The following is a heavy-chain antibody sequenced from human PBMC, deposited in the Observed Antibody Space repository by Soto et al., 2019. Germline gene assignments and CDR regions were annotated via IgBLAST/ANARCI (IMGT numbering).Heavy chain of an antibody. J-gene: IGHJ6*02. CDR3: ARVPATAQGYGMDV. Sequence: SETLSLTCNVSGGFISSGGYYWSWIRQHPGKGLEWIGHIYYTGSTYYNPSLKSRLIISVDTSKNQFSLKVTSVSAADTAVYYCARVPATAQGYGMDVWGQGTTVTVS. V-gene: IGHV4-31*03. D-gene: IGHD1-26*01. CDR1: GGFISSGGYY. CDR2: IYYTGST.